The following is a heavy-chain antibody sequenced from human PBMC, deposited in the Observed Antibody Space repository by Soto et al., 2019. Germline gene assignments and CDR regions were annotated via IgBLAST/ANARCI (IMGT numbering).Heavy chain of an antibody. J-gene: IGHJ4*02. CDR1: GFTFSSYA. V-gene: IGHV3-23*01. Sequence: GGSLRLSCAASGFTFSSYAMSWVRQAPGKGLEWVSAISGSGGSTYYADSVKGRFTISRDNSKNTLYLQMNSLRAEDTAVYYCAKDLRNYDILTGPRLDYWGQGTLVTVSS. D-gene: IGHD3-9*01. CDR2: ISGSGGST. CDR3: AKDLRNYDILTGPRLDY.